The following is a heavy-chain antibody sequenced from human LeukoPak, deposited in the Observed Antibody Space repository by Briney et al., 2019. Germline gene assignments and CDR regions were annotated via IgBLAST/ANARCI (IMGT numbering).Heavy chain of an antibody. J-gene: IGHJ4*02. CDR1: GGSISSGTHY. CDR3: ARDKGDSSSSTYDY. CDR2: IYRGGST. D-gene: IGHD6-6*01. V-gene: IGHV4-30-2*01. Sequence: SETLSLTCTVSGGSISSGTHYWTWIRQPPGEAPEWIGYIYRGGSTYYSPSLESRVTISIDRSENQFSLRLNSVTAADTAVYYCARDKGDSSSSTYDYWGQGILVTVSA.